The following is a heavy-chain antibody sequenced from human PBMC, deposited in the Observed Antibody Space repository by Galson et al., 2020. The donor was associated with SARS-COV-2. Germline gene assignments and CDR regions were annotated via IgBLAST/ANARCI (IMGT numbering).Heavy chain of an antibody. V-gene: IGHV3-48*02. CDR2: ISSSSSTI. J-gene: IGHJ6*02. CDR1: GFTFSSYS. CDR3: ARDRGYSYGPYYYGMGV. D-gene: IGHD5-18*01. Sequence: GGSLRLSCAASGFTFSSYSMNWVRQAPGKGLEWVSYISSSSSTIYYADSVKGRFTISRDNAKNSLYLQMNSLRDEDTAVYYCARDRGYSYGPYYYGMGVGGQGTTVTVSS.